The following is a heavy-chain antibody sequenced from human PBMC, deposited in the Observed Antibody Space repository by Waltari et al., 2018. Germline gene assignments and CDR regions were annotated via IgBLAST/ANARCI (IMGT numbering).Heavy chain of an antibody. CDR2: IWDDGSNK. V-gene: IGHV3-33*01. Sequence: QVQLVESGGGVVQTGRSLRLSCAASGFTFSSYGMHWVRQAPGKGLEWVAVIWDDGSNKYYADSGKGRFTISRDNSKNTLYLQMNSLRAEDTAVYYCARGGWAGNGMDVWGQGTTVTVSS. CDR3: ARGGWAGNGMDV. D-gene: IGHD3-10*01. J-gene: IGHJ6*02. CDR1: GFTFSSYG.